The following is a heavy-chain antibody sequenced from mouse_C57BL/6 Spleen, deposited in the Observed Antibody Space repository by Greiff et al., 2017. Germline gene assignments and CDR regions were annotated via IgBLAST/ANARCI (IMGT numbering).Heavy chain of an antibody. CDR3: AREGCYGGDAMDY. J-gene: IGHJ4*01. CDR1: GYTFTDYY. V-gene: IGHV1-75*01. CDR2: IFPGSGST. Sequence: VQLQQSGPELVKPGASVKISCKASGYTFTDYYINWVKQRPGQGLEWIGWIFPGSGSTYYNEKFKGKATLTVDKSSSTAYMLLSSLTSEDSAVYFCAREGCYGGDAMDYWGQGTSVTVSS. D-gene: IGHD1-1*01.